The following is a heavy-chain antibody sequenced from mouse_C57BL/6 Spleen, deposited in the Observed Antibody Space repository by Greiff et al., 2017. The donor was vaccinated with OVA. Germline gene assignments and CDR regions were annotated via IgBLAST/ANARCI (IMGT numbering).Heavy chain of an antibody. J-gene: IGHJ2*01. V-gene: IGHV1-53*01. CDR3: ARGGTRQLRLPFDY. Sequence: VQLQQPGTELVKPGASVKLSCKASGYTFTSYWMHWVKQRPGQGLEWIGNINPSNGGTNYNQKFKSKATMTVDKSSSTAYMQLSSLTSEDSAVYYCARGGTRQLRLPFDYWGQGTTLTVSS. CDR2: INPSNGGT. CDR1: GYTFTSYW. D-gene: IGHD3-2*02.